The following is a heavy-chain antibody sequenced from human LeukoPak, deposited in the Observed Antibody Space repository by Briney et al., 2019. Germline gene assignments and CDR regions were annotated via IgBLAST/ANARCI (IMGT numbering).Heavy chain of an antibody. CDR1: GYSFSAYT. Sequence: ASMKVSCKASGYSFSAYTVSWVRQAPGQGLEWMALITVYNNKTDYAQKFEGRVTVTTDTSTSTAYMELRSLTSDDTAVYYCARQRFGDVHAFDVWGQGTVVSVS. CDR2: ITVYNNKT. CDR3: ARQRFGDVHAFDV. J-gene: IGHJ3*01. V-gene: IGHV1-18*01. D-gene: IGHD3-10*01.